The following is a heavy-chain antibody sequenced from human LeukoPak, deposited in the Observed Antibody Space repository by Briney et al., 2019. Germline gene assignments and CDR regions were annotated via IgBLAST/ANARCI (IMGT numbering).Heavy chain of an antibody. CDR3: AKGPYYDISTGYDYFDY. J-gene: IGHJ4*02. D-gene: IGHD3-9*01. V-gene: IGHV3-23*01. Sequence: AGGSLRLSCAASGFTFSSYAMSWVRQAPGKGLEWVSAISGSGGSTYYADSVKGRFTISRDNSKNTLYLQMNSLRAEDTAVYYCAKGPYYDISTGYDYFDYWGQGTLVTVSS. CDR2: ISGSGGST. CDR1: GFTFSSYA.